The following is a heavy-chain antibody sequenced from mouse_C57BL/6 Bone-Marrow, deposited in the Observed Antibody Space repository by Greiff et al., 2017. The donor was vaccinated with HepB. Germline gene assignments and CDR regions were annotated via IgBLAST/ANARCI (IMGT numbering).Heavy chain of an antibody. Sequence: DVKLVESGGDLVKPGGSLKLSCAASGFTFSSYGMSWVRQTPDKRLEWVATISSGGSYTYYPDSVKGRFTISRDNAKNTLYLQMSSRKSEDTAMYYCARHRGGNFACFAYWGQGTLVTVSA. CDR2: ISSGGSYT. D-gene: IGHD2-1*01. V-gene: IGHV5-6*02. J-gene: IGHJ3*01. CDR3: ARHRGGNFACFAY. CDR1: GFTFSSYG.